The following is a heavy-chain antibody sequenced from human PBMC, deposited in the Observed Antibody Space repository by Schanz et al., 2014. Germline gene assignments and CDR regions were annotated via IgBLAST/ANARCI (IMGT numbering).Heavy chain of an antibody. D-gene: IGHD2-8*02. Sequence: QVHLVQSGAEVKKPGASVKVSCKASGYNITSNDVTWVRQATGQGLEWMGIVNPSVRGTHFAREFQGRVTITADRSTSTAYMELSSLRSDDTAVYYCATMWGYCTATACQILEVLDVWGQGTMVTVSS. CDR2: VNPSVRGT. CDR3: ATMWGYCTATACQILEVLDV. CDR1: GYNITSND. J-gene: IGHJ3*01. V-gene: IGHV1-46*01.